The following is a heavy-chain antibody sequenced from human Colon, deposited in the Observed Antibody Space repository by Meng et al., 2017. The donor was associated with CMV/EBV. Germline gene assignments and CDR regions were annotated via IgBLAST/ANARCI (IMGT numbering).Heavy chain of an antibody. CDR3: ARDWLELSY. Sequence: GESLKISCAASGFTFSSYSMNWVRQAPGKGLEWVSYISSSSSTIYYADSVKGRFTISRDNAKNSLYLQMNSLRAEDTAVYYCARDWLELSYWGQGTLVTVSS. J-gene: IGHJ4*02. CDR2: ISSSSSTI. V-gene: IGHV3-48*04. D-gene: IGHD1-7*01. CDR1: GFTFSSYS.